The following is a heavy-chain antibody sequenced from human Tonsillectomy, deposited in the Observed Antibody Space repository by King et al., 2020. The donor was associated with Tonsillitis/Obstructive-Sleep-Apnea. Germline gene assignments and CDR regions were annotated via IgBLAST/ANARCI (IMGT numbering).Heavy chain of an antibody. Sequence: VQLVESGGGLVQPGGSLRLSCAASGFTFSDHYMDWVRQAPGKGLEWVGRTRNKANSYTTEYAASVKGRFTISRDDLKNSLYLQMNSLKTEDTAVYYCARFNWNYYFDYWGQGTLVTVSS. CDR2: TRNKANSYTT. V-gene: IGHV3-72*01. J-gene: IGHJ4*02. CDR1: GFTFSDHY. D-gene: IGHD1-7*01. CDR3: ARFNWNYYFDY.